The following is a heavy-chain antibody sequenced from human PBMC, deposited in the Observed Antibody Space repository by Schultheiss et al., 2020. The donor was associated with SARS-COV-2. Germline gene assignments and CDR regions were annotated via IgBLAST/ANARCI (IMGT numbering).Heavy chain of an antibody. J-gene: IGHJ3*02. Sequence: GESLKISCAASGFTFSSYAMSWVRQAPGKGLEWVSAISGSGGSTYYADSVKGRFTISRDNSKNTLYLQMNSLRAEDTAVYYCARDFPDDSLLKDAFDIWGQGTMVTVSS. D-gene: IGHD3-10*01. CDR1: GFTFSSYA. V-gene: IGHV3-23*01. CDR3: ARDFPDDSLLKDAFDI. CDR2: ISGSGGST.